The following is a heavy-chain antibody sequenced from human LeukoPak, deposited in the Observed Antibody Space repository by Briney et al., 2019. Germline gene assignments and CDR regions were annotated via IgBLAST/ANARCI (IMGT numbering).Heavy chain of an antibody. CDR2: ISNNGGYT. V-gene: IGHV3-23*01. CDR3: AKQLGYCSDGSCYFPY. CDR1: GFIFNNYA. J-gene: IGHJ4*02. D-gene: IGHD2-15*01. Sequence: GRSLRLSCAGSGFIFNNYAMHWVRQPPGKGLEWVSAISNNGGYTYYADSVQGRFTISRDNSKSTLCLQMNSLRAEDTAVYYCAKQLGYCSDGSCYFPYWGQGTLVTVSS.